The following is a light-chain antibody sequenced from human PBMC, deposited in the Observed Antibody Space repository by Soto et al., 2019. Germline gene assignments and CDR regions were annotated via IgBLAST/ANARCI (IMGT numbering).Light chain of an antibody. CDR2: GAS. CDR1: RSVTSNY. Sequence: EIVLTQSPGTLSLSPGERATLSCWASRSVTSNYLAWYQQKPGQAPRLLIFGASIRVKGIPDRFIGSGSGTDFTLTISRLEPEDFAVYYCQHYLTSLTTFGPGTKVDIK. V-gene: IGKV3-20*01. J-gene: IGKJ1*01. CDR3: QHYLTSLTT.